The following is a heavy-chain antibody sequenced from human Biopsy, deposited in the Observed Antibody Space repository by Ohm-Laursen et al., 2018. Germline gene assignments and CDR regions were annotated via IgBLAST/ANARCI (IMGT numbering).Heavy chain of an antibody. V-gene: IGHV4-34*01. CDR1: GGTYSGYY. Sequence: SETLSLTCAVYGGTYSGYYWSWIRQPPGKGLEWIGEVHHDGRANYNPSLKSRVTISGDMSKKQFSRKLSGVTAADTAVYYCARFIVPSLHCSNGVCPIRWFDPWGQGTLVTVFS. J-gene: IGHJ5*02. CDR3: ARFIVPSLHCSNGVCPIRWFDP. D-gene: IGHD2-2*01. CDR2: VHHDGRA.